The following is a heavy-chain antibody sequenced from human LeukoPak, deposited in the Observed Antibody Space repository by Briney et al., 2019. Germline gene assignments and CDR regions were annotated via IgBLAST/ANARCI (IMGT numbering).Heavy chain of an antibody. Sequence: GGSLRLSCAASGFTFSSYGMHWVRQAPGKGLEWVVVISYDGSNEYYVDSVKGRFTISRDNSKNILYLQMNSLTAEDTAVYYCARDSLKNGYNYDYFDYWGQGTLVTVSS. CDR3: ARDSLKNGYNYDYFDY. J-gene: IGHJ4*02. D-gene: IGHD5-24*01. CDR2: ISYDGSNE. V-gene: IGHV3-30*03. CDR1: GFTFSSYG.